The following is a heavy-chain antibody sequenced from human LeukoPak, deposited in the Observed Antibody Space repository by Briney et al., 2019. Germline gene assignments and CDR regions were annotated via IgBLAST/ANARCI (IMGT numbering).Heavy chain of an antibody. CDR2: IYYSGST. CDR1: GGSVSSGSYY. CDR3: ARELLWFGGLFWP. D-gene: IGHD3-10*01. J-gene: IGHJ5*02. Sequence: SETLSLTCTVSGGSVSSGSYYWSWIRQPPGKGLEWIGYIYYSGSTNYNPSLKSRVTISVDTSKNQFSLKLSSVTAVDTAVYYCARELLWFGGLFWPLGQGTLVTVSS. V-gene: IGHV4-61*01.